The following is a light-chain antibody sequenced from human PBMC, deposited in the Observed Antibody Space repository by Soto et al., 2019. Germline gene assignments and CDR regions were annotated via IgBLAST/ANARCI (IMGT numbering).Light chain of an antibody. CDR2: RID. J-gene: IGLJ1*01. V-gene: IGLV1-47*01. CDR3: CSYAGSRTYV. CDR1: SSNIGSNY. Sequence: QSVLTQPPSASATPGQLVTISCSGASSNIGSNYVYWYQHLPGTAPKLLIYRIDQRPSGVPDRFSGSKSGTSASLAISGLRSEDEADYYCCSYAGSRTYVFGPGTKVTVL.